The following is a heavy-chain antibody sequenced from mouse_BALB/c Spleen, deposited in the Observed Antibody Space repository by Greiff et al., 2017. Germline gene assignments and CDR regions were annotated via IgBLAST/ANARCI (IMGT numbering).Heavy chain of an antibody. V-gene: IGHV3-1*02. CDR3: ASSDGYYADYYAMDY. Sequence: EVHLVESGPDLVKPSQSLSLTCTVTGYSITSGYSWHWIRQFPGNKLEWMGYIHYSGSTNYNPSLKSRISITRDTSKNQFFLQLNSVTTEDTATYYCASSDGYYADYYAMDYWGQGTSVTVSS. CDR1: GYSITSGYS. D-gene: IGHD2-3*01. J-gene: IGHJ4*01. CDR2: IHYSGST.